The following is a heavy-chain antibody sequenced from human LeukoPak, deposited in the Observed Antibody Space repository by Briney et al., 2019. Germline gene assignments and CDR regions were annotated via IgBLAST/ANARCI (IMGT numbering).Heavy chain of an antibody. CDR1: GYSISSGYY. V-gene: IGHV4-38-2*02. CDR3: ARGLHFWSGYYGYYFDY. CDR2: IYHSGST. J-gene: IGHJ4*02. Sequence: SETLSLTCTVSGYSISSGYYWGWIRPPPGKGLEWIGSIYHSGSTYYNPSLKSRVTISVDTSKNQFSLKLSSVTAADTAVYYCARGLHFWSGYYGYYFDYWGQGTLVTVSS. D-gene: IGHD3-3*02.